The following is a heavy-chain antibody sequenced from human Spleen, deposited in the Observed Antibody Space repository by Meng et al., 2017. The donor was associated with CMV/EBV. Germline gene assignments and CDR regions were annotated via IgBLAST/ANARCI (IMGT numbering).Heavy chain of an antibody. V-gene: IGHV3-9*01. CDR3: VRATFHDAFDM. J-gene: IGHJ3*02. CDR1: GFTFDDHA. Sequence: GGSLRLSCAASGFTFDDHAMHWVRQGPGKGLEWVSSISWDSDTIDYADSVKGRSTISRDNAKRSLYLKMSSLRAEDTALYYCVRATFHDAFDMWGQGTMVTVSS. D-gene: IGHD5-24*01. CDR2: ISWDSDTI.